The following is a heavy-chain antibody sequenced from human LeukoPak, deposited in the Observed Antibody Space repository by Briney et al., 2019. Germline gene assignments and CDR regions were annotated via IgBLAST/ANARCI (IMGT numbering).Heavy chain of an antibody. J-gene: IGHJ4*02. V-gene: IGHV4-34*01. D-gene: IGHD3-10*01. CDR1: GGSFSEYY. CDR2: ISHSGGI. Sequence: TSETQSLTCAVYGGSFSEYYWNWIRQSPGEGLEWIGEISHSGGIKYNPSLKSRVTMSPDTSKNQFSLKLRSVTAADTAIYYCATSFVTRGIISAYWGQGTPVTVSS. CDR3: ATSFVTRGIISAY.